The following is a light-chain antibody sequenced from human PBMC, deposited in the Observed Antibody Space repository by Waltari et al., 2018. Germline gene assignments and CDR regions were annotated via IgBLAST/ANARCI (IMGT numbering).Light chain of an antibody. V-gene: IGLV2-8*01. CDR2: EVN. Sequence: QSALNQPPSASGSPGQSVTISCTGTSSDIGGYNYVSWYQQHPGKAPKRMIYEVNKRPSGVPDRFSGSQSGNTASLTVSGLQAEDEADYYCSSYAGSNNYVVFGGGTKLTVL. CDR3: SSYAGSNNYVV. CDR1: SSDIGGYNY. J-gene: IGLJ2*01.